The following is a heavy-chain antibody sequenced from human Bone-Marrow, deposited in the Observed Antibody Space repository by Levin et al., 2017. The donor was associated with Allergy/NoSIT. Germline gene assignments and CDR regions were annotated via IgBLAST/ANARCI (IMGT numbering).Heavy chain of an antibody. CDR1: GFTFSNYS. Sequence: PGESLKISCAASGFTFSNYSMNWVRQAPGKGLEWVSYVSRSGDSIYYADLAKGRFTISRDNGKNSLYLQLNSLRADDTAVYYCARSSNTWYFGLDHWGQGTLVTVSS. V-gene: IGHV3-48*01. CDR2: VSRSGDSI. CDR3: ARSSNTWYFGLDH. J-gene: IGHJ4*02. D-gene: IGHD6-13*01.